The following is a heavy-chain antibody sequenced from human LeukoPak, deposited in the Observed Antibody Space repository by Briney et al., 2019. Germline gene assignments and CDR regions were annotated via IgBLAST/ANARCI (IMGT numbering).Heavy chain of an antibody. D-gene: IGHD7-27*01. V-gene: IGHV4-34*01. CDR3: ARNWGSTSNWFDP. J-gene: IGHJ5*02. CDR1: GGSISSYY. Sequence: SETLSLTCTVSGGSISSYYWSWIRQPPGKGLEWIGEINHSGSTNYNPSLKSRVTISVDTSKNQFSLKLSSVTAADTAVYYCARNWGSTSNWFDPWGQGTLVTVSS. CDR2: INHSGST.